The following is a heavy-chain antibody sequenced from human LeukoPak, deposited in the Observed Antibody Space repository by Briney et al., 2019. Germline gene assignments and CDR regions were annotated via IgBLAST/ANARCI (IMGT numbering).Heavy chain of an antibody. CDR1: GGSISSYY. D-gene: IGHD3-22*01. Sequence: ASETLSLTCTVSGGSISSYYWSWIRQPPGKGLEWIGYIYYSGSTYYNPSLKSRVTISVDTSKNQFSLKLSSVTAADTAVYYCARSRYYYDSSGYFVGEYFQHWGQGTLVTVSS. CDR3: ARSRYYYDSSGYFVGEYFQH. V-gene: IGHV4-59*12. CDR2: IYYSGST. J-gene: IGHJ1*01.